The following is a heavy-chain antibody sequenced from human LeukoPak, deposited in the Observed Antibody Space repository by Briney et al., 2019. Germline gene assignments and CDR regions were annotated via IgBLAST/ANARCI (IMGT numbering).Heavy chain of an antibody. Sequence: GGSLRLSCAASGFTLSSNYLSWLPQAPGKGVEWVSVIYRGGSTYYADAVKGRFTISRNNSKNTLYLQMSSLRAEDTAVYYCARALGGYDYYMDVWGKGDTVTVSS. CDR2: IYRGGST. J-gene: IGHJ6*03. V-gene: IGHV3-66*02. CDR1: GFTLSSNY. CDR3: ARALGGYDYYMDV. D-gene: IGHD3-16*01.